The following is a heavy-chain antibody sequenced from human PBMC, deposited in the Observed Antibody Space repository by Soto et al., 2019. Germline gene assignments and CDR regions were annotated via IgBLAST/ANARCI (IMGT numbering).Heavy chain of an antibody. V-gene: IGHV4-4*02. CDR1: GGSITNSNW. CDR2: IYHAGST. Sequence: QVQLQESGPRLVKPSGTLSLTCTVSGGSITNSNWWSWVRLPPAKGLEWIGDIYHAGSTKYNPSLERRVTMSVDTSNNQFALTLTSVTAADTAVYFCARGPPIVGNTTPLDSLGQGTLVTVS. CDR3: ARGPPIVGNTTPLDS. D-gene: IGHD1-26*01. J-gene: IGHJ4*02.